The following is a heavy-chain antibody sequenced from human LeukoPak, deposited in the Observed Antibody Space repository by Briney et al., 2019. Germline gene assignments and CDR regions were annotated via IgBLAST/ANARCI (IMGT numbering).Heavy chain of an antibody. D-gene: IGHD3-9*01. J-gene: IGHJ6*02. V-gene: IGHV1-46*01. CDR2: INPSGGST. CDR1: GYTFTSYY. CDR3: ARPLVALKDYYYGLDV. Sequence: ASVKVSCKASGYTFTSYYIHWVRQAPGQGLEWMGVINPSGGSTSSAQKFQGRVTMTRDSSTSTVYMELSSLRSEDTAVYYCARPLVALKDYYYGLDVWGQGTTVTVSS.